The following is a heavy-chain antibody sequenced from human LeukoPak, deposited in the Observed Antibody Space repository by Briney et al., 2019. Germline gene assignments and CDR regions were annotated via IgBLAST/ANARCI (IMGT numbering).Heavy chain of an antibody. Sequence: PGRSLRLFCAASGFTFSSYAMHWVRQAPGKGLEWVAVISYGGSNYFYADSVKGRFTISRDNSKNTLYLQMNSLRAEDTALYYCARRDYYAKSGAPDWYYIDIWGKGTTVTVSS. CDR1: GFTFSSYA. CDR3: ARRDYYAKSGAPDWYYIDI. J-gene: IGHJ6*03. CDR2: ISYGGSNY. V-gene: IGHV3-30*01. D-gene: IGHD3-22*01.